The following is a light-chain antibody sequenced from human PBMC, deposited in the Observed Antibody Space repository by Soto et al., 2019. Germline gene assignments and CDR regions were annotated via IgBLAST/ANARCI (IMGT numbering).Light chain of an antibody. CDR3: SSYTSTSRV. V-gene: IGLV1-51*01. J-gene: IGLJ3*02. CDR1: SSNIGGNS. Sequence: QSVMTQPPSVSAAPGQKVTISCSGSSSNIGGNSVSWYQQLPGTAPKLLIYEVSNRPLGISDHFSGSKSGNTASLTISGLQTEDEADYYCSSYTSTSRVFGGGTKLTVL. CDR2: EVS.